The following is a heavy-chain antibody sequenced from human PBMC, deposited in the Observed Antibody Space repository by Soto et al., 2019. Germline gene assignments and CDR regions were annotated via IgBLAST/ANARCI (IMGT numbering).Heavy chain of an antibody. V-gene: IGHV3-66*01. CDR2: IYSGGST. CDR3: ARGATGVDFWSGYYYFDY. CDR1: GFTVSSNY. J-gene: IGHJ4*02. D-gene: IGHD3-3*01. Sequence: GGSLRLSCAASGFTVSSNYMSWVRQAPGKGLEWVSVIYSGGSTYYADSVKGRFTISRDNSKNTLYLQMNSLRAEDAAVYYCARGATGVDFWSGYYYFDYWGQGTLVTVSS.